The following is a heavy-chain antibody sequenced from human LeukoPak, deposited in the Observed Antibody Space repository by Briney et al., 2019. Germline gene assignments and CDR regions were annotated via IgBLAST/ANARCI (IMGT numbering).Heavy chain of an antibody. CDR2: FDPEDGET. J-gene: IGHJ6*03. D-gene: IGHD2-2*02. Sequence: ASVKVSCKVSGYTLTELSMHWVRQAPGKGLEWMGGFDPEDGETIYAQKFQGRVTMTEDTSTDTAYMELSSLRSEDTAVYYCATCSSTSCYTDYYYMDVWGKGTTVTVSS. V-gene: IGHV1-24*01. CDR1: GYTLTELS. CDR3: ATCSSTSCYTDYYYMDV.